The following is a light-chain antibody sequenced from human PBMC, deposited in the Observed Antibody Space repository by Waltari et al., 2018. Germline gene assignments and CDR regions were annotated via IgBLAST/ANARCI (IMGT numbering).Light chain of an antibody. CDR1: SSDIGTSNY. V-gene: IGLV2-14*01. Sequence: QSALAQPASVSGSPGQSITISCTGTSSDIGTSNYVSWYQQLPGRAPKLLIYEVTNRPSGVSSRFSGSKSGNTASLTISGLQTEDEADYYCCSYTGSSTRVFGTGTKVTVL. CDR2: EVT. CDR3: CSYTGSSTRV. J-gene: IGLJ1*01.